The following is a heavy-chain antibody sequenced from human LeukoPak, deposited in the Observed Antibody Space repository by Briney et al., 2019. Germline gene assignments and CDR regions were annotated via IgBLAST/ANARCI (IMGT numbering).Heavy chain of an antibody. CDR2: TIHSGGT. Sequence: SETLSLTCTVSGGSVSSGGYYWSWIRQPPGKGLDWIGETIHSGGTNYNPSLKSRVTISVDTSKNQFSLNLNSINAADTAVYYCARGLGGSYYFDHWGQGTLVTVSS. J-gene: IGHJ4*02. CDR3: ARGLGGSYYFDH. V-gene: IGHV4-61*08. D-gene: IGHD1-26*01. CDR1: GGSVSSGGYY.